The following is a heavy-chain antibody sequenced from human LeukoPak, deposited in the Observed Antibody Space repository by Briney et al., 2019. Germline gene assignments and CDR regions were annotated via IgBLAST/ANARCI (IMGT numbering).Heavy chain of an antibody. CDR3: ARVRDYYDSSGYSYWFDP. V-gene: IGHV4-59*01. CDR1: GGSISSYY. CDR2: IYYSGST. J-gene: IGHJ5*02. Sequence: PSETLSLTCTVSGGSISSYYWSWIRQPPGKGLEWIGYIYYSGSTNYNPSLKSRVTISVDTSKNQFSLKLSSVTAADTAVYYCARVRDYYDSSGYSYWFDPWGQGTLVTVSS. D-gene: IGHD3-22*01.